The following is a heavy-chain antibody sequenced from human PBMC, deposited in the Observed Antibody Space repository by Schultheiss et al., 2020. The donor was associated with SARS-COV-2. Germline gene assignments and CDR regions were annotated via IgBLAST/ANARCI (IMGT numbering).Heavy chain of an antibody. CDR3: ARGPPSWAGNTAFFQH. D-gene: IGHD5-18*01. CDR2: IYYSGST. V-gene: IGHV4-61*01. Sequence: SETLSLTCTVSGGSVRSGSYYWSWIRQPPGKGLEWIGYIYYSGSTNYNPSLKSRVTISVDTSKNQFSLKLSSVTAADTAVYYCARGPPSWAGNTAFFQHWGQGTLVTVSS. J-gene: IGHJ1*01. CDR1: GGSVRSGSYY.